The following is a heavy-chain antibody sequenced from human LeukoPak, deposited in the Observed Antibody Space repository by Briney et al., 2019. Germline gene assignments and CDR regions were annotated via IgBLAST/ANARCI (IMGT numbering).Heavy chain of an antibody. CDR2: IYPGDSDT. V-gene: IGHV5-51*01. Sequence: GESLNISCKGSGYSFTSYWIGWVRQMPGKGLEWMGIIYPGDSDTSYSPSFQGQVTISADKSISTAYLQWSSLKASDTAMYYCARRIAVAGTDWFDPWGQGTLVTVSS. D-gene: IGHD6-19*01. J-gene: IGHJ5*02. CDR3: ARRIAVAGTDWFDP. CDR1: GYSFTSYW.